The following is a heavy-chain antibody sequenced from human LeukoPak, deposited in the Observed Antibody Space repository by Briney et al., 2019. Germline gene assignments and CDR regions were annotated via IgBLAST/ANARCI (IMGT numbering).Heavy chain of an antibody. CDR2: INHSGST. CDR1: GGSFSGYY. CDR3: ARSITMVRGAPVYFDY. Sequence: SETLSLTCAVYGGSFSGYYWSWIRQPPGKGLEWIGEINHSGSTNYNPSLKSRVTISVDTSKNQFSLKLSSVTAADTAVYYCARSITMVRGAPVYFDYWGQGTLVTVSS. V-gene: IGHV4-34*01. D-gene: IGHD3-10*01. J-gene: IGHJ4*02.